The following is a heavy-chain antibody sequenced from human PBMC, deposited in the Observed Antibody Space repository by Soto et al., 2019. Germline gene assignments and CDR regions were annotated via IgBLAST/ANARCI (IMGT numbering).Heavy chain of an antibody. J-gene: IGHJ6*02. Sequence: GGSLRLSCAASGFTFSSYSMNWVRQAPGKGLEWVSSISSSSSYIYYADSVKGRFTISRDNAKNSLYLQMNSLRAEDTAVYYCAREASLTTKSIGVYYGMDVWGQGTTVTVSS. D-gene: IGHD4-17*01. CDR1: GFTFSSYS. CDR2: ISSSSSYI. CDR3: AREASLTTKSIGVYYGMDV. V-gene: IGHV3-21*01.